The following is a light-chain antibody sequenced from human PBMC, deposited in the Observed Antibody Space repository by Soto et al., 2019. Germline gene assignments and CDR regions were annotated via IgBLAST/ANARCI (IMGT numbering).Light chain of an antibody. V-gene: IGLV1-44*01. CDR2: SNN. CDR1: SSNIGSNT. Sequence: QSVLTQPPSASGTTGQRVTISCSGSSSNIGSNTVNWYQQLPGTAPKLLIYSNNQRPSGVPDRFSGSKSGTSASLAISGLQSADEADYYCAAWDDCLNGVVFGGGPKVTVL. J-gene: IGLJ2*01. CDR3: AAWDDCLNGVV.